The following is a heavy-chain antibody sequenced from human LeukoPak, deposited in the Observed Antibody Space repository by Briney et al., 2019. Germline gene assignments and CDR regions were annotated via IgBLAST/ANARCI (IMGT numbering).Heavy chain of an antibody. Sequence: PSETLSLTCTVSGASISDYYWNWIRQPPGQGLEWIGNIYYIGSTNYYPSLKGRVTISVDTSKNQFSLKLSSVTAADTAVYYCAKDVLIGTTGWLVPWGQGTPVTVSS. D-gene: IGHD1-7*01. CDR3: AKDVLIGTTGWLVP. CDR1: GASISDYY. CDR2: IYYIGST. J-gene: IGHJ5*02. V-gene: IGHV4-59*13.